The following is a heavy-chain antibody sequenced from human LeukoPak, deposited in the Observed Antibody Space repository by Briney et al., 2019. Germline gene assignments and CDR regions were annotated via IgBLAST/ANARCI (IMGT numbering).Heavy chain of an antibody. CDR1: GGSISSYY. V-gene: IGHV4-59*01. Sequence: SETLSPTCTVSGGSISSYYWSWIRQPPGKGLEWIGYIYYSGSTNYNPSLKSRVTISVDTSKNQFSLKLSSVTAADTAVYYCARGVDYSFDYWGQGTLVTVSS. CDR2: IYYSGST. D-gene: IGHD3-3*01. CDR3: ARGVDYSFDY. J-gene: IGHJ4*02.